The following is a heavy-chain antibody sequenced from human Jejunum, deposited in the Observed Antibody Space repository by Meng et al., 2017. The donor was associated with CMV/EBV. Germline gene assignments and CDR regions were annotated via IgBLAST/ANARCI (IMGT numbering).Heavy chain of an antibody. J-gene: IGHJ4*02. V-gene: IGHV3-23*01. Sequence: YAMSWVRPAPGKGLEWVSTIAGSGDSTYYADSVKGRFTISRDNSKNTLNLQMNSLRAEDTAVYYCAKQTYYHDTSGYYEPFYFDHWGQGTLVTVSS. CDR3: AKQTYYHDTSGYYEPFYFDH. CDR1: YA. D-gene: IGHD3-22*01. CDR2: IAGSGDST.